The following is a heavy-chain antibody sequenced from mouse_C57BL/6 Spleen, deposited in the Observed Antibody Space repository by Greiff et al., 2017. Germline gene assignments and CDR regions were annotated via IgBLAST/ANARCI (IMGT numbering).Heavy chain of an antibody. Sequence: EVKLVESGGGLVKPGGSLKLSCAASGFTFSDYGMHWVRQAPEKGLAWVAYISSGSSTIYYADTVKGRFTISRDNAKNTLFLQMTSLRSEDTAMYYCARMGRRGPYAMDYWGQGTSGTVSS. V-gene: IGHV5-17*01. D-gene: IGHD4-1*01. CDR2: ISSGSSTI. CDR3: ARMGRRGPYAMDY. J-gene: IGHJ4*01. CDR1: GFTFSDYG.